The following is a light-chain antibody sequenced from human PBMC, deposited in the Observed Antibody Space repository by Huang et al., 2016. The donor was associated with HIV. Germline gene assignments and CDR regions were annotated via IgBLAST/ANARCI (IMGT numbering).Light chain of an antibody. CDR1: QNINNY. J-gene: IGKJ4*01. CDR2: DSF. CDR3: QQRGAWPLT. Sequence: DIVLTQSPATLSLSPGQRATLSCSASQNINNYLVWYQQKPGQAPRLLIYDSFNRATGSPARFSSSGSGTNFTLTINTLAPEDFAVYYCQQRGAWPLTFGGGTKVEIK. V-gene: IGKV3-11*01.